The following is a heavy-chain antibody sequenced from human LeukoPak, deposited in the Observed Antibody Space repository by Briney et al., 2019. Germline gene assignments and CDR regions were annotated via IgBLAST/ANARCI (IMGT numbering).Heavy chain of an antibody. V-gene: IGHV1-69*05. CDR1: GGTFSSYA. D-gene: IGHD3-22*01. J-gene: IGHJ4*02. Sequence: SVKVSCKASGGTFSSYAISWVRQAPGQGLEWMGGIIPIFGKANYAQKFQGRVTITTDESTSTAYMELSSLRSEDTAVYYCARGDYYDSSGYYLQLDYWGQGTLVTVSS. CDR2: IIPIFGKA. CDR3: ARGDYYDSSGYYLQLDY.